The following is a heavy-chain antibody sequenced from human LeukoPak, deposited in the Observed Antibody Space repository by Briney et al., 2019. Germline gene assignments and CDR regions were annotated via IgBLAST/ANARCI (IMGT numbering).Heavy chain of an antibody. CDR3: VNQISGWVY. V-gene: IGHV3-64D*06. CDR2: ISSKGGNT. D-gene: IGHD6-19*01. Sequence: PGGTLRLSCSASGFTFSSLTMHWVRQAPGKGLEYVSAISSKGGNTYHADSVKGRFTISRDNSKNTLYLQMSSLRAEDTAVYYCVNQISGWVYWGEGTLVTVSA. J-gene: IGHJ4*02. CDR1: GFTFSSLT.